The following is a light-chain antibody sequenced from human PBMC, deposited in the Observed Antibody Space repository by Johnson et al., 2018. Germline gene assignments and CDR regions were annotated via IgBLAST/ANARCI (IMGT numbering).Light chain of an antibody. Sequence: QSVLTQPPSVSAAPGQKVTISCSGSSSNIGNNYVSWYQQLPGTAPKLLIYENNKRPSGIPDRFSGSKSGTSATLGITELKHGDEADYYCGTWDSSLSAGNVFGTGTKVTVL. CDR3: GTWDSSLSAGNV. CDR1: SSNIGNNY. J-gene: IGLJ1*01. V-gene: IGLV1-51*02. CDR2: ENN.